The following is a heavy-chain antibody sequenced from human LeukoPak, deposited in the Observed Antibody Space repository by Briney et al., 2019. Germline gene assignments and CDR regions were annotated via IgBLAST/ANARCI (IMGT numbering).Heavy chain of an antibody. D-gene: IGHD4/OR15-4a*01. CDR3: ARVQGHPPNGLDI. V-gene: IGHV3-33*01. CDR2: IWYDGSNK. Sequence: GGSLRLSCAASGFTFNSYGMHWVRQAPGKGLEWVAVIWYDGSNKYYADSVKGRFTISRDNAKNTLYLQVNSLRAEDTAVYYCARVQGHPPNGLDIWGQGTMVTVSS. J-gene: IGHJ3*02. CDR1: GFTFNSYG.